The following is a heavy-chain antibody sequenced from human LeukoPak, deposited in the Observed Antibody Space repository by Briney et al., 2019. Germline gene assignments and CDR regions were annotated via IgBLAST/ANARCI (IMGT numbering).Heavy chain of an antibody. D-gene: IGHD1-14*01. V-gene: IGHV3-11*06. CDR3: ARDRNPLGY. Sequence: GGSLRLSCAASGFTFSDYYMSWIRQALGKGLEWVSPISSSSSYIYYADSVKGRFTVSRDNAKNSLYLQMNSLRAEDTAVYYCARDRNPLGYWGQGTLVTVSS. CDR1: GFTFSDYY. J-gene: IGHJ4*02. CDR2: ISSSSSYI.